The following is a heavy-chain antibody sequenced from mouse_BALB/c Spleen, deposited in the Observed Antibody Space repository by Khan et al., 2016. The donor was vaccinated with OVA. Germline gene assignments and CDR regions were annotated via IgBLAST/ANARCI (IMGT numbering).Heavy chain of an antibody. D-gene: IGHD3-3*01. CDR1: GYSITSDYA. V-gene: IGHV3-2*02. CDR2: ISYSGRT. J-gene: IGHJ3*01. Sequence: EVQLQESGPGLVKPSLSLSLTCTVTGYSITSDYAWNWIRQFPGHKLEWMGYISYSGRTSYTPSLKSRIPITPDKSKNQFFLQLNSVTTEDTATYFCVRGRAYWGQGTLVTVSA. CDR3: VRGRAY.